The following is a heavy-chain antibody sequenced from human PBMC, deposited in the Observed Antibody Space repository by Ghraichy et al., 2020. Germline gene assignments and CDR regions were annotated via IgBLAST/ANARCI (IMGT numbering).Heavy chain of an antibody. CDR3: ARDHDVPYYYGSGSYLSKNYYYYGMDV. J-gene: IGHJ6*02. D-gene: IGHD3-10*01. CDR1: GGSISSGGYY. Sequence: SETLSLTCTVSGGSISSGGYYWSWIRQHPGKGLEWIGYIYYSGSTYYNPSLKIRVTISVDTSKNQFSLKLSSVTAADTAAYYCARDHDVPYYYGSGSYLSKNYYYYGMDVWGQGTTVTVAS. CDR2: IYYSGST. V-gene: IGHV4-31*03.